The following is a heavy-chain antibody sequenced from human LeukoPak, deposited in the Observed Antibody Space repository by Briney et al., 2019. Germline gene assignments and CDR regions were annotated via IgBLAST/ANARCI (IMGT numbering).Heavy chain of an antibody. Sequence: GGSLRLSCAASGFTFSSYSMNWARQAPGKGLEWVSSISSSSSYIYYADSVKGRFTISRDNAKNSLYLQMNSLRAEDTAVYYCARGRGDSYFDYWGQGTLVTVSS. V-gene: IGHV3-21*01. J-gene: IGHJ4*02. CDR1: GFTFSSYS. D-gene: IGHD5-12*01. CDR2: ISSSSSYI. CDR3: ARGRGDSYFDY.